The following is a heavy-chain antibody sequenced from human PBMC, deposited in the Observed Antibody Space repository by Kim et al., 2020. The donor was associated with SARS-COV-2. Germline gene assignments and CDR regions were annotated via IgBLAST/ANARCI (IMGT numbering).Heavy chain of an antibody. J-gene: IGHJ6*02. CDR1: GFSLSTSGMC. CDR2: IDWDDDK. V-gene: IGHV2-70*01. Sequence: SGPTLVNPTQTLTLTCTFSGFSLSTSGMCVSWIRQPPGKALEWLALIDWDDDKYYSTSLKTRLTISKDTSKNQVVLTMTNMDPVDTATYYCARIRILLWFGSYYYYGMDVWGQGTTVTVSS. CDR3: ARIRILLWFGSYYYYGMDV. D-gene: IGHD3-10*01.